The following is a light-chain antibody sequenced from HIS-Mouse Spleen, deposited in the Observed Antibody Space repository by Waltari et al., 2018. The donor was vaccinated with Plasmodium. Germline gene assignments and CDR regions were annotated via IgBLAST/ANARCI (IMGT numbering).Light chain of an antibody. Sequence: DIQMTQSPSSLSASVGDRVTITCRASQSISSYLNWYQQKPGKAPKLLIYAASSLQTGVPSRFSGSGAETDYTLTISSLQPEDFATYYCQQKYNTWTFGQGTKVEIK. V-gene: IGKV1-39*01. CDR1: QSISSY. CDR3: QQKYNTWT. J-gene: IGKJ1*01. CDR2: AAS.